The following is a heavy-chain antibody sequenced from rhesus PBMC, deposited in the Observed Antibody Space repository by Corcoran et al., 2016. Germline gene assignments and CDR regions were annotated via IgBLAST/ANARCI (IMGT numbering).Heavy chain of an antibody. CDR2: IEGSGSST. CDR1: GGSISSLY. D-gene: IGHD3-16*01. V-gene: IGHV4-169*02. J-gene: IGHJ4*01. CDR3: ERDQYDSGSYYPDY. Sequence: QLQLQASGPGLVQPSETLSVTYAVSGGSISSLYCSWLRPAPGQGLEWIGYIEGSGSSTNDNTALKRRVTRSVETSKNQLSLKLSSVTAADTDVYYCERDQYDSGSYYPDYWGQGVLVTVAS.